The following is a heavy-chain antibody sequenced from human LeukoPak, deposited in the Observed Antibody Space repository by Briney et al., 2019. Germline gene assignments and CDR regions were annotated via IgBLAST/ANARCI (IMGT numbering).Heavy chain of an antibody. CDR3: ARLGSSGWYVY. CDR1: GGSISSSSYY. CDR2: IYCSGST. J-gene: IGHJ4*02. Sequence: PSETLSLTCTVSGGSISSSSYYWGWIRQPPGKGLEWIGSIYCSGSTYYNPSLKSRVTISVDTSKNQFSLKLSSVTAVDTAVYYCARLGSSGWYVYWGQGTLVTVSS. V-gene: IGHV4-39*01. D-gene: IGHD6-19*01.